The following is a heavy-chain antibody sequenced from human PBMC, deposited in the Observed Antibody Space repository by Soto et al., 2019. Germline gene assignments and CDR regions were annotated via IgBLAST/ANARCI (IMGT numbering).Heavy chain of an antibody. Sequence: SETLSLTCAVPGFSISSGYFWGWIRQPPGKGPEWLGSIYHSGTTYYNPSVKGRVTISVDTSKNQFSLKMSSVTAADTAVYYCARDRRGYYWFDPWGQGTVGTVSS. CDR3: ARDRRGYYWFDP. D-gene: IGHD3-22*01. CDR1: GFSISSGYF. V-gene: IGHV4-38-2*02. J-gene: IGHJ5*02. CDR2: IYHSGTT.